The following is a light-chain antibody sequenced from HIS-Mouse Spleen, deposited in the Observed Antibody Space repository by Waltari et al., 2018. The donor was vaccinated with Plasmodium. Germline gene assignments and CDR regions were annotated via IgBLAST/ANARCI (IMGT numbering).Light chain of an antibody. Sequence: DIQMTPSPSSLSASVGDRVTITCRASQSISNYLNWYQQKPGKAPKRLIYAASSLQSGVPSRFSGSGSGTDFTLTISSLQPEDFATYYCQQSYSTWTFGQGTKVEIK. V-gene: IGKV1-39*01. J-gene: IGKJ1*01. CDR2: AAS. CDR3: QQSYSTWT. CDR1: QSISNY.